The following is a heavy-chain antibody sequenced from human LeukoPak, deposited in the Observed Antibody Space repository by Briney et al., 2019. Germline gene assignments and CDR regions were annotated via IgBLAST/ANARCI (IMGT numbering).Heavy chain of an antibody. D-gene: IGHD3-9*01. CDR2: ISSSSSTI. V-gene: IGHV3-48*04. CDR3: AREPTYYDILTGSSHFDY. J-gene: IGHJ4*02. CDR1: GFTFSSYS. Sequence: GGSLRLSCAASGFTFSSYSMNWVRQAPGKGLEWVSYISSSSSTIYYADSVKGRFTISRDNAKNSLYLQMNSLRAEDTAVYYCAREPTYYDILTGSSHFDYWGQGTLVTVSS.